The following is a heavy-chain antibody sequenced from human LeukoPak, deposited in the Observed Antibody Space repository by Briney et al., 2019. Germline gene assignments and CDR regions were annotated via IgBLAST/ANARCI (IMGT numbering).Heavy chain of an antibody. D-gene: IGHD1-14*01. V-gene: IGHV3-64D*06. J-gene: IGHJ3*02. CDR2: ISTNGGYT. Sequence: GGSLRLSCAASGFAFNFYAMTWVRQAPGKGLESVSGISTNGGYTYHADSVKGRFTISRDNSKNTLFLQMSSLRAEDTAVYFCIKGGSRTRDFDAFDIWGQGTMVTVSS. CDR1: GFAFNFYA. CDR3: IKGGSRTRDFDAFDI.